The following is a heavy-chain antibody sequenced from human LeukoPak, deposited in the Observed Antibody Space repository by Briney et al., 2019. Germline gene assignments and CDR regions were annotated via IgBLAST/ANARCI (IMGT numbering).Heavy chain of an antibody. V-gene: IGHV5-51*01. Sequence: NHGESLKISCKGSGYSFTSNWIGWVRQMPGKGLEWMGIIYPGDSDTRYSPSFQGQVTISADKSISTAYLQWSSLKASDTAMYYCARRAHYDRTMWNFDYWGQGTLVTVSS. CDR1: GYSFTSNW. CDR2: IYPGDSDT. CDR3: ARRAHYDRTMWNFDY. J-gene: IGHJ4*02. D-gene: IGHD3-22*01.